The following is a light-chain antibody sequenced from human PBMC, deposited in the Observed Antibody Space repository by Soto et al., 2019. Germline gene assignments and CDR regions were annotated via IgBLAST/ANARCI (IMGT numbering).Light chain of an antibody. CDR3: QQYDSYSRT. V-gene: IGKV3-15*01. CDR1: QDIRSS. J-gene: IGKJ1*01. CDR2: GAS. Sequence: VMTQSLATLSVSPGERVTLSCRASQDIRSSLAWYQQKPGQAPRLLIYGASIRATGVPATFSGSGSGTEFTLTISSLQPDDFATYYCQQYDSYSRTFGQGTKVDI.